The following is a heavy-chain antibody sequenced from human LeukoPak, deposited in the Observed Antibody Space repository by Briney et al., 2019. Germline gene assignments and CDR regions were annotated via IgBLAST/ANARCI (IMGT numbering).Heavy chain of an antibody. Sequence: GGTLRLSCAASGFTFSSYGMSWVRQAPGKGLEWVSAISGSGGSTYSSDSVEGRFTISRDNPRNTLYLQMNSLRVEDTAEYYCAKGYSGYYAMYYFDYWGQGTRVTVSS. V-gene: IGHV3-23*01. CDR3: AKGYSGYYAMYYFDY. J-gene: IGHJ4*02. CDR1: GFTFSSYG. CDR2: ISGSGGST. D-gene: IGHD3-22*01.